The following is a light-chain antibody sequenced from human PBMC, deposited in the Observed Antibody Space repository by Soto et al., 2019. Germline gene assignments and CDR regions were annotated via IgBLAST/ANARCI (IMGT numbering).Light chain of an antibody. Sequence: QSVLTQPASVSGSPGQSITISCTGTSSDVGRYNFVSWYQQHPGKAPHLMIYEVSNRPSGVSNRFSGSKSGDTASLTISGLQVEDEADYYCSSYTGSVTLFGGGTKLTVL. CDR3: SSYTGSVTL. CDR2: EVS. J-gene: IGLJ2*01. V-gene: IGLV2-14*01. CDR1: SSDVGRYNF.